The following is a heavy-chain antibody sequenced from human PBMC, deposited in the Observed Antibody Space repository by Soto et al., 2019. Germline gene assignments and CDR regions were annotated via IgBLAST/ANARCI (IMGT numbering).Heavy chain of an antibody. CDR3: ARGKSPRYCSGGSCSIFDY. V-gene: IGHV1-8*01. CDR2: MNPNSGNT. CDR1: GYTFTGYD. D-gene: IGHD2-15*01. J-gene: IGHJ4*02. Sequence: ASVKVSCKASGYTFTGYDINWVRQATGQGLEWMGWMNPNSGNTGYAQKFQGRVTMTRNTSISTAYMELSSLRSEDTAVYYCARGKSPRYCSGGSCSIFDYWGQGTLVTSPQ.